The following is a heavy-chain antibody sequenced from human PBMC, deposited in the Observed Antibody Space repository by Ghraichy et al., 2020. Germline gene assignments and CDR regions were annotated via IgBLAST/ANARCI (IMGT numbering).Heavy chain of an antibody. CDR3: ARRGRIAAAAPPGWYFDL. Sequence: ESLNISCTVSGGSISSSSYYWGWIRQPPGKGLEWIGSIYYSGSTYYNPSLKSRVTISVDTSKNQFSLKLSSVTAADTAVYYCARRGRIAAAAPPGWYFDLWGRGTLVTVSS. CDR2: IYYSGST. J-gene: IGHJ2*01. CDR1: GGSISSSSYY. V-gene: IGHV4-39*01. D-gene: IGHD6-13*01.